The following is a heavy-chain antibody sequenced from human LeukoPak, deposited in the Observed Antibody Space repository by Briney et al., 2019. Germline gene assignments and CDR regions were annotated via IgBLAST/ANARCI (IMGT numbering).Heavy chain of an antibody. CDR3: AKGDGPFDY. CDR2: ISGGGGST. CDR1: GFTFSSYS. Sequence: GGSLRLSCAASGFTFSSYSMNWVRQAPGKGLEWVSGISGGGGSTYYADSVKGRFTIPRDNSKNTLYLQMNSLRAEDTAVYCCAKGDGPFDYWGQGTLVTVSS. V-gene: IGHV3-23*01. J-gene: IGHJ4*02.